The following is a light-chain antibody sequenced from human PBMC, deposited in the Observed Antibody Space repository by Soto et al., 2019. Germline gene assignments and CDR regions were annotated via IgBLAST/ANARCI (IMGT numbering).Light chain of an antibody. Sequence: DIVMTQSPESLAVSLGETATINCKSSQNLLDSSKNKNYLTWHQQKPGQPPKLLIYWASTRGSGVPDRFNGSVTETHFTLSISSLQAEDVAVYYCQQYYTPPLTFGGGTKVEIK. CDR1: QNLLDSSKNKNY. CDR2: WAS. CDR3: QQYYTPPLT. V-gene: IGKV4-1*01. J-gene: IGKJ4*01.